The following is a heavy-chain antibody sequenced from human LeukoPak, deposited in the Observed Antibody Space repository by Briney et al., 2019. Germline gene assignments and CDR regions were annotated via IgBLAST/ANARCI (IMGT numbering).Heavy chain of an antibody. CDR2: IRSKADNYAT. V-gene: IGHV3-73*01. J-gene: IGHJ4*02. Sequence: EAGGSLRLSCAASGFTFSGSPILWVRQASGKGLEWVGRIRSKADNYATAYAASVQGRCTISRDDSKNTAYLQLNSLKTEDTAVYYCTQSNYWGQGALATVSS. CDR3: TQSNY. CDR1: GFTFSGSP.